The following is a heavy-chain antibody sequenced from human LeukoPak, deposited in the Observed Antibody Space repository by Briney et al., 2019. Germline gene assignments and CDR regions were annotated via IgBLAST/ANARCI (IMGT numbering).Heavy chain of an antibody. J-gene: IGHJ6*03. CDR1: GYTFTGYY. CDR3: ASSSGSYYPLYYYYYYMDV. Sequence: ASVKVSCKASGYTFTGYYMHWERPAPGQGLEWLGSINPNSGGTNYAQKFQGRVTMTRDTSISTAYMELSRLRSDDTAVYYCASSSGSYYPLYYYYYYMDVWGKGTTVTVSS. D-gene: IGHD1-26*01. V-gene: IGHV1-2*02. CDR2: INPNSGGT.